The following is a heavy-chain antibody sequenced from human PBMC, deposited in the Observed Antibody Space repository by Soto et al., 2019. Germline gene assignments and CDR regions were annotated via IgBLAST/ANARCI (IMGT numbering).Heavy chain of an antibody. J-gene: IGHJ4*02. D-gene: IGHD3-10*01. CDR2: INHSGST. V-gene: IGHV4-34*01. CDR1: GGSFSGYY. Sequence: SETLSLTCAVYGGSFSGYYWSWIRQPPGKGLEWIGEINHSGSTNYNSSLKSRVTISVDTSKNQFSLKLSSVTAADTAVYYCARSSDSLWFGELQHFDYWGQGTLVTVSS. CDR3: ARSSDSLWFGELQHFDY.